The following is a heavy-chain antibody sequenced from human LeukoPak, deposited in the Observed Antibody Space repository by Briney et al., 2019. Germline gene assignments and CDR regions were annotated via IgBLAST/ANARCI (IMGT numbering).Heavy chain of an antibody. V-gene: IGHV4-59*08. D-gene: IGHD6-19*01. J-gene: IGHJ1*01. Sequence: PSETLSLTCAVFGGSMSSFYWSWIRQPPGKGLEWIGYIYHSGSTNYNPSLKSRVTISVDTSKNQFSLNLTSVTAADTAVYYCARHGRYSSGWLQDWGQGTLVTVSS. CDR3: ARHGRYSSGWLQD. CDR1: GGSMSSFY. CDR2: IYHSGST.